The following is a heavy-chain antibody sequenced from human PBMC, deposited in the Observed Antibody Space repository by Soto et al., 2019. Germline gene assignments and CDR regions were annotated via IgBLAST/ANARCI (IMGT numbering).Heavy chain of an antibody. CDR2: INPNSGGT. Sequence: ASVKVSCKASGYTFTGYYMHWVRQAPGQGLEWMGWINPNSGGTNYAQKFQGRVTMTRDTSISTAYMELSRLRSDNTAAYYCARDFNLVVVPAALRAYYGMDVWGQGTTVTVSS. V-gene: IGHV1-2*02. D-gene: IGHD2-2*01. CDR1: GYTFTGYY. CDR3: ARDFNLVVVPAALRAYYGMDV. J-gene: IGHJ6*02.